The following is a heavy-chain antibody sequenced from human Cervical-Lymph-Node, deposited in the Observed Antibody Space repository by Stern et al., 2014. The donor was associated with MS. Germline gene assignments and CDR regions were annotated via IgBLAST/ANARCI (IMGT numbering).Heavy chain of an antibody. D-gene: IGHD2-15*01. Sequence: HVQLEQSGAEVKKPGSSVKVSCKAFGGTFSSYTMSWGRQAPGQGLEWMGRSTPIFGTANYAQKFQDRVTITADKFTSTAYMALNSLRSEDTAVYYCAREALLGGNYYALDVWGQGTTVTVSS. J-gene: IGHJ6*02. CDR2: STPIFGTA. CDR1: GGTFSSYT. CDR3: AREALLGGNYYALDV. V-gene: IGHV1-69*08.